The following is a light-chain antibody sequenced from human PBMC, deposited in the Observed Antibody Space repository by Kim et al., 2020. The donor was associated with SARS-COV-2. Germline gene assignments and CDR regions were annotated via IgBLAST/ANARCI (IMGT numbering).Light chain of an antibody. CDR2: EVS. CDR1: GTDVGSCNG. J-gene: IGLJ2*01. CDR3: SSYTSSNTVV. Sequence: TVTLSCPGTGTDVGSCNGFSWYQQPPATAPKVMIYEVSNRPSGVPGRFSGSKSGNTASLTISGLQAEDEADYYCSSYTSSNTVVFGGGTQLTVL. V-gene: IGLV2-18*02.